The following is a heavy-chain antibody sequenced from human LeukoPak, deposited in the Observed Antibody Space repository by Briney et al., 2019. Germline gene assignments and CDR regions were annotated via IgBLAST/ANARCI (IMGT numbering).Heavy chain of an antibody. CDR1: GFTFDDYA. V-gene: IGHV3-9*01. CDR2: ISWNSGSI. CDR3: AKDRWRYCSSTSCGDFDY. J-gene: IGHJ4*02. D-gene: IGHD2-2*01. Sequence: GGSLRLSCAASGFTFDDYAMHWVRQAPGKGLEWVSGISWNSGSIGYADSVKGRFTISRDNAKNSLYLQMNSLRAEDTALYYCAKDRWRYCSSTSCGDFDYWGQGTLVTVSS.